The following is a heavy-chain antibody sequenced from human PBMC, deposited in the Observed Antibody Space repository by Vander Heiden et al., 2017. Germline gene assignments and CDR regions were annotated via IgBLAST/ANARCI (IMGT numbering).Heavy chain of an antibody. CDR2: TYYRSKWYN. V-gene: IGHV6-1*01. CDR1: GASASRHSAA. CDR3: ARAGTGTTFTNFDY. J-gene: IGHJ4*02. Sequence: QVKLQQSGPGLVKPSQTLPLTCAIAGASASRHSAAWNWIRQSPSRGLEWLGRTYYRSKWYNDYAVSVKSRITINPDTSKNQFSLQLTSVTPEDTAVYYCARAGTGTTFTNFDYWGQGTLVTVSS. D-gene: IGHD1-1*01.